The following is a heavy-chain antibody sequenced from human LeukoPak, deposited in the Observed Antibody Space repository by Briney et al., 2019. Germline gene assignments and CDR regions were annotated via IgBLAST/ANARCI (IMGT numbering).Heavy chain of an antibody. CDR3: AKGRSWRWDY. CDR1: GFTFSSYG. V-gene: IGHV3-30*18. CDR2: ISYDGSNK. J-gene: IGHJ4*02. D-gene: IGHD4-23*01. Sequence: GGSLRLSCAASGFTFSSYGMHWVRQAPGKGREWVAVISYDGSNKYYADSVKGRFTISRDNSKNTLYLQMNSLRAEDTAVYYCAKGRSWRWDYWGQGTLVTVSS.